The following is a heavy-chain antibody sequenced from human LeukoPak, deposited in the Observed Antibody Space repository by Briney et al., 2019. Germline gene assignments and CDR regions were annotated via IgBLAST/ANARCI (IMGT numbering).Heavy chain of an antibody. D-gene: IGHD6-6*01. Sequence: SETLSLTCTVSGGSISSSSYYWGWIRQPPGKGLEWIGSIYYSGSTYYNPSLKSRVTISVDTSKNQFSLKLSSVTAADTAVYYCASSSIAARHDYWRQGTLVTVSS. CDR1: GGSISSSSYY. J-gene: IGHJ4*02. CDR3: ASSSIAARHDY. V-gene: IGHV4-39*01. CDR2: IYYSGST.